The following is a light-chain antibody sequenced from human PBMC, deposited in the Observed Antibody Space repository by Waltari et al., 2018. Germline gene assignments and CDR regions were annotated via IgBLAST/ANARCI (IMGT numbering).Light chain of an antibody. CDR3: CSYAASSTWV. J-gene: IGLJ3*02. CDR1: SSDVGNYNL. V-gene: IGLV2-23*02. CDR2: EVA. Sequence: SITISCTGTSSDVGNYNLVSWYQQHPGKAPKLMIYEVATRPSGVSNRFSGSKSGNTASLTISGLQAEDEADYYCCSYAASSTWVFGGGTKLTVL.